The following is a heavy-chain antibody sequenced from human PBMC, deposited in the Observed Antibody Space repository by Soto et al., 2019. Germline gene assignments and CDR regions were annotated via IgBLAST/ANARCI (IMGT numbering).Heavy chain of an antibody. D-gene: IGHD5-12*01. CDR3: AREGNLGRWLQPLDY. J-gene: IGHJ4*02. CDR2: IHYNGNT. CDR1: GDSISSYS. V-gene: IGHV4-59*01. Sequence: QVQLQVSGPGLVKPSETLSLTCTVSGDSISSYSWSWIRQPPGKGLEWIGNIHYNGNTKYNPSLKSRVTMSVDTSKNQLSLKLISVTAADTAVYYCAREGNLGRWLQPLDYWGQGTLGTVSS.